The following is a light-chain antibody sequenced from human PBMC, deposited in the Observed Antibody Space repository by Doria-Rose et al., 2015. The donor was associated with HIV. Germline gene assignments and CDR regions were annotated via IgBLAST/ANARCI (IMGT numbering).Light chain of an antibody. CDR3: HQYGTSWT. CDR2: DGS. V-gene: IGKV3-20*01. J-gene: IGKJ1*01. CDR1: QSFSSTY. Sequence: TQSPGTLSLSPGERATLSCRASQSFSSTYLAWYQQKPGQAPSLLIYDGSTRATGIPDRFSACGSGTDFTLTINRLEPDDCALYYCHQYGTSWTFGQGTKVEI.